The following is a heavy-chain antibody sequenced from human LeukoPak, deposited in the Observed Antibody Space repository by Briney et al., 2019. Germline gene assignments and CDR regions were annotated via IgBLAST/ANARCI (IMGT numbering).Heavy chain of an antibody. D-gene: IGHD6-19*01. CDR2: ISGSGGST. CDR1: GFTVSSYA. J-gene: IGHJ4*02. CDR3: ARNSHIAVAGTN. V-gene: IGHV3-23*01. Sequence: GGSLRLSCAASGFTVSSYAMSWVRQAPGKGLEWVSAISGSGGSTYYADSVKGRFTISRDNSKNTLYLQMNSLRAEDTAVYYCARNSHIAVAGTNWGQGTLVTVSS.